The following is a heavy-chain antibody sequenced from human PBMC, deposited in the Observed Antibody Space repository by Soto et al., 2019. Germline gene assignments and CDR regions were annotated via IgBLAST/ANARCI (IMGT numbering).Heavy chain of an antibody. J-gene: IGHJ6*02. CDR3: ARSPNSDIVVVPIRQKRGDYYGMDV. V-gene: IGHV3-48*02. CDR2: ISSSSSTI. CDR1: GFTFSSYS. D-gene: IGHD2-2*01. Sequence: EVQLVESGGGLVQPGGSLRLSCAASGFTFSSYSMNWVRQAPGKGLEWVSYISSSSSTIYYADSVKGRFTISRDNAKKSLYLQMNSLRDEDTAVYYCARSPNSDIVVVPIRQKRGDYYGMDVWGQGTTVTVSS.